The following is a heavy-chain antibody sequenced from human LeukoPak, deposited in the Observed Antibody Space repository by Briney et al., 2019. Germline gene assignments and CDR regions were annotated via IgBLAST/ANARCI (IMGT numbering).Heavy chain of an antibody. J-gene: IGHJ4*02. V-gene: IGHV4-34*01. CDR2: IHPYGTF. CDR1: GGSCSDYY. D-gene: IGHD5-24*01. Sequence: PSETLSLTCAVYGGSCSDYYCSWIRKPPGKGLEWIGEIHPYGTFYYNSSLRSRLTISIDTSKTQFSLRLTSVTAADTAFYYCARGRDRSKAGDHWGQGTLVTVSS. CDR3: ARGRDRSKAGDH.